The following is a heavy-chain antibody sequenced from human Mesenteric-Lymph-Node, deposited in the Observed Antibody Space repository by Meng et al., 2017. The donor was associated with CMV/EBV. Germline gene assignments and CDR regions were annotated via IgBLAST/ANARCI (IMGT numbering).Heavy chain of an antibody. J-gene: IGHJ6*02. CDR1: GFTFNVFS. D-gene: IGHD1-26*01. CDR3: AKVFAAPYRGRKSLAHYYYAMDV. Sequence: GESLKISCAASGFTFNVFSMSWVRQAPGKGLEWVSVIYSGGTTHYGDSVKGRFTISRDNSKDTLYLQMNSLRDEDTAVYYCAKVFAAPYRGRKSLAHYYYAMDVWGLGTTVTVSS. V-gene: IGHV3-23*03. CDR2: IYSGGTT.